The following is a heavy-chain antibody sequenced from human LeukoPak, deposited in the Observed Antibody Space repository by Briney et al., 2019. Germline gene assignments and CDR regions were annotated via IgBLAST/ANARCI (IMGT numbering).Heavy chain of an antibody. Sequence: GASVNVSCKASGYTFTSYDINWVRQATGQGLEWMGWMNPNSGNTGYAQKFQGRVTMTRNTSISTAYMELSSLRSEDTAVYYCARMGKYYYDSSGYYTPFDYWGQGTLVTVSS. J-gene: IGHJ4*02. CDR3: ARMGKYYYDSSGYYTPFDY. CDR1: GYTFTSYD. CDR2: MNPNSGNT. D-gene: IGHD3-22*01. V-gene: IGHV1-8*01.